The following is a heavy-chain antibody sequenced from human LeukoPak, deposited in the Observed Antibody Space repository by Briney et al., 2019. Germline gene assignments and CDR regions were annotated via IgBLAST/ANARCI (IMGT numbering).Heavy chain of an antibody. CDR1: GGSFSGSY. V-gene: IGHV4-34*01. Sequence: SETLSLTCAVYGGSFSGSYWSWIRQTPGKGLEWIGEINHSGSTNYKPSLKSRVTISVDTSKNQFSLKLSSVTAADTAVYYCAREFSSRRLDCSSTSCCAIYRSPWFDPWGQGTLVTVSS. D-gene: IGHD2-2*01. CDR3: AREFSSRRLDCSSTSCCAIYRSPWFDP. CDR2: INHSGST. J-gene: IGHJ5*02.